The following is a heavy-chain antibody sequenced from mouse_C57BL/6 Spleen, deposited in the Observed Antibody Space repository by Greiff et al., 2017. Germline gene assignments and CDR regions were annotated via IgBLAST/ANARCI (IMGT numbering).Heavy chain of an antibody. V-gene: IGHV1-78*01. CDR3: ANYGSSYDWYFDV. CDR1: GYTFTDHT. CDR2: IYPRDGST. Sequence: VHLVESDAELVKPGASVKISCKVSGYTFTDHTIHWMKQRPEQGLEWIGYIYPRDGSTKYNEKFKGKATLTADKSSSTAYMQLNSLTSEDSAVYFCANYGSSYDWYFDVWGTGTTVTVSS. J-gene: IGHJ1*03. D-gene: IGHD1-1*01.